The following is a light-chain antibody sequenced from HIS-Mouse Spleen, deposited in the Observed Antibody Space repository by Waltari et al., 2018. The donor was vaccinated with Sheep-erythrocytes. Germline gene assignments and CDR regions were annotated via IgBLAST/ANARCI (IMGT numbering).Light chain of an antibody. J-gene: IGLJ2*01. CDR1: KLGDKY. V-gene: IGLV3-1*01. Sequence: SYELTQPPSVSVSPGQTASITCSGDKLGDKYACWYQQKPGQSPVLVIYQDSKRPSEIHKRFSGYNSGNTATLNISGTQAMDEADYYCQAWDSSTGVVFGGGTKLTVL. CDR2: QDS. CDR3: QAWDSSTGVV.